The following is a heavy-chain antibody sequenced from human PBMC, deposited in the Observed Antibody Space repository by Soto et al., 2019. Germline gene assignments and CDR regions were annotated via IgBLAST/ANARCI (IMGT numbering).Heavy chain of an antibody. D-gene: IGHD6-19*01. CDR1: GYTFTSYG. J-gene: IGHJ4*02. V-gene: IGHV1-18*01. Sequence: QVQLVQSGAEVKKPGASVKVSCKASGYTFTSYGITWVRQAPGQGLEWMGWGSAYKGNTHYAQKFRGRVTMITDTSTSTAYMELRSLRSDDTAVYYCPREEVAGTPDSWGQGTLVTVSS. CDR2: GSAYKGNT. CDR3: PREEVAGTPDS.